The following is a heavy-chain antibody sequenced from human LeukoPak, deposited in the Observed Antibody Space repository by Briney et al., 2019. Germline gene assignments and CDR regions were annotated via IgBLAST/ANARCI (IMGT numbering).Heavy chain of an antibody. CDR2: INPSGGST. V-gene: IGHV1-46*01. CDR3: ARGPYYCDSSGYYKAEYFQH. D-gene: IGHD3-22*01. J-gene: IGHJ1*01. Sequence: GASVKVSCKASGYTFTSYYMHWVRQAPGQGLEWMGIINPSGGSTSYAQKFQGRVTMTRDTSTSTVYMELSSLRSEDTAVYYCARGPYYCDSSGYYKAEYFQHWGQGSLVTVSS. CDR1: GYTFTSYY.